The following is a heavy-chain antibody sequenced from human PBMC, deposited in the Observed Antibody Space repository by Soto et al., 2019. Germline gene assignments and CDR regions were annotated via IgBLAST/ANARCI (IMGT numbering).Heavy chain of an antibody. CDR1: GYTLTELS. CDR2: FDAEDGAA. CDR3: ARGVVPAANEEYYFDY. J-gene: IGHJ4*02. V-gene: IGHV1-24*01. D-gene: IGHD2-2*01. Sequence: ASVKVSCKVSGYTLTELSMHWVRQAPGKGLEWMGVFDAEDGAASYAQNFQGRVTMTADTSTNTAYMDLSSLRSEDTAVYYCARGVVPAANEEYYFDYWGQGTLVTVSS.